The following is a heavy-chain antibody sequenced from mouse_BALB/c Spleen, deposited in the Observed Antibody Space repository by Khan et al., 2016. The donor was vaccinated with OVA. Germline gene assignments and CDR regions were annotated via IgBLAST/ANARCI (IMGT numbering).Heavy chain of an antibody. J-gene: IGHJ3*01. V-gene: IGHV1-77*01. Sequence: QVQLQQSVPELVNPGASLKVSCKASGYTFTDYIIGWVKQSTRKGLEWIGDIFPGSGTPYYIEKFKDTATLTADTSSNTAYMQLISLTTEDSAVYFCARGGYSVFAYWGQGALFTVSA. D-gene: IGHD1-1*01. CDR2: IFPGSGTP. CDR1: GYTFTDYI. CDR3: ARGGYSVFAY.